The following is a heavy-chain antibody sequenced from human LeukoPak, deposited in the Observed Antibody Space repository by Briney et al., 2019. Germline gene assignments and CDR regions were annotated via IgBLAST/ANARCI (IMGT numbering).Heavy chain of an antibody. CDR1: GFTLSSYA. CDR3: ARVMAQNWFDP. Sequence: GGSLRLSCAASGFTLSSYAMSWVRQAPGKGLEWVSVIFSGGGTYYADSVKGRFTISRDNSKNTLFLQMNSLRAEDTAVYYCARVMAQNWFDPWGQGTLSPSPQ. CDR2: IFSGGGT. D-gene: IGHD5-24*01. V-gene: IGHV3-66*01. J-gene: IGHJ5*02.